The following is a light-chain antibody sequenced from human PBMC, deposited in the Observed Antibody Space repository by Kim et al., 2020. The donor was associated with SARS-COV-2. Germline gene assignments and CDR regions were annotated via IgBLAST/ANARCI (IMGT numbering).Light chain of an antibody. CDR3: QQYKSYPPT. V-gene: IGKV1-16*02. CDR1: QGINHW. J-gene: IGKJ1*01. CDR2: CAS. Sequence: ASIGDTVTITCRATQGINHWLAWFQERPGKPPKSLIYCASNLQSGVPSKFSGSGYGTDFALTINNLQPEDFATYYCQQYKSYPPTFGQGTKVDIK.